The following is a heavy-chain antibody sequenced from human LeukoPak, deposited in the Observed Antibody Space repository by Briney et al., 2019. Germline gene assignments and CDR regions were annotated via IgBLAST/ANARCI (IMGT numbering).Heavy chain of an antibody. CDR3: ARDLSSGSTKRGYFDY. Sequence: SETLSLTCTASGGSISSSSYYWGWIRQPPGKGLEWIGSIYYSGSTYYNPSLKSRVTISVDTSKNQFSLKLSSVTAADTAVYYCARDLSSGSTKRGYFDYWGQGTLVTVSS. D-gene: IGHD3-10*02. CDR2: IYYSGST. V-gene: IGHV4-39*07. CDR1: GGSISSSSYY. J-gene: IGHJ4*02.